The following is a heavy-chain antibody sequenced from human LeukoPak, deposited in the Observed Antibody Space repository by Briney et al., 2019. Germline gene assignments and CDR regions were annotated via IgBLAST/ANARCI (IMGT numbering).Heavy chain of an antibody. CDR1: GYTFTNYD. Sequence: ASVKVSCKASGYTFTNYDINWVRQATGQGLEWMGWMNPNSGNTGYAQKFQGRVTTTRNTSISTAYMELSSLRSEDTAVYYCARGRLMVRVVITTRHWFEPCGEGTLVTVSS. CDR2: MNPNSGNT. V-gene: IGHV1-8*02. CDR3: ARGRLMVRVVITTRHWFEP. D-gene: IGHD3-10*01. J-gene: IGHJ5*02.